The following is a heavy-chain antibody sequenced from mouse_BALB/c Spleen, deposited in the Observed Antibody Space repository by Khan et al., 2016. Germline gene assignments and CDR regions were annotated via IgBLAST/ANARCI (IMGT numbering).Heavy chain of an antibody. CDR1: GFTFSRFG. V-gene: IGHV5-17*02. CDR3: TRGDY. Sequence: EVELVESGGGLVQPGGSRKLSCAASGFTFSRFGMHWVRQTPEKGLEWVAFISSGSGTIYYADTLKGRFTISRDNPQNVLFLQMTSLRSEDTAMYYCTRGDYWGQGTTLTVSS. J-gene: IGHJ2*01. CDR2: ISSGSGTI.